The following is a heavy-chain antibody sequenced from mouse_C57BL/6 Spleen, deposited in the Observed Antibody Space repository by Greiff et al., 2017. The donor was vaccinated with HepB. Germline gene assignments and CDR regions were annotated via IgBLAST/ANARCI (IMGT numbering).Heavy chain of an antibody. Sequence: QVQLQQSGPELVKPGASVKISCKASGYAFSSSWMNWVKQRPGKGLEWIGRIYPGDGDTNYNGKFKGKATLTADKSSSTAYMQLSSLTSEDSAVYFCARGDSNYGYFDYWGQGTTLTVAS. CDR2: IYPGDGDT. CDR1: GYAFSSSW. D-gene: IGHD2-5*01. CDR3: ARGDSNYGYFDY. V-gene: IGHV1-82*01. J-gene: IGHJ2*01.